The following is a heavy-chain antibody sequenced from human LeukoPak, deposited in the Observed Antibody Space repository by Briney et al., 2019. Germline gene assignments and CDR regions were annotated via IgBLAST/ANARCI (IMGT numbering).Heavy chain of an antibody. CDR2: IYYSGST. V-gene: IGHV4-59*01. J-gene: IGHJ4*02. CDR3: ARDVTGTLDY. Sequence: SETLSLTCTVSGSSISGYYWNWIRQPAGKGLEWIGYIYYSGSTNYNPSLKSRVTISVDTSKNQFSLKLSSVTAADTAVYYCARDVTGTLDYWGQGTLVTVSS. D-gene: IGHD1-20*01. CDR1: GSSISGYY.